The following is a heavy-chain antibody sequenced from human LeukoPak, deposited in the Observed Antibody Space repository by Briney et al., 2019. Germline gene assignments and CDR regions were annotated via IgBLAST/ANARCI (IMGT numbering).Heavy chain of an antibody. V-gene: IGHV3-66*01. CDR1: GFTVSSSF. CDR3: ARGSEAAAGAFDY. CDR2: IYTGDTT. J-gene: IGHJ4*02. Sequence: GGSLRLSCVASGFTVSSSFFTWVRQAPGKGLEWVSFIYTGDTTYYADSVKGRFTISRDNSKDTVSLQLNSLRAEDTAVYYCARGSEAAAGAFDYWGQGALVTVPS. D-gene: IGHD6-13*01.